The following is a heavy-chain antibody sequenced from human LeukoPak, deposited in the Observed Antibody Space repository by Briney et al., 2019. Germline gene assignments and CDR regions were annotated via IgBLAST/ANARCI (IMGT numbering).Heavy chain of an antibody. J-gene: IGHJ4*02. V-gene: IGHV3-23*01. D-gene: IGHD6-19*01. Sequence: AGGSLRLSCAASGFTFSSYAMSWVRQAPGKGLEWASAISGSGGSTYYADSVKGRFTISRDNAKNSLYLQVSSLRAEDTAVYYCAKDARRTSGWYFFDYWGQGSLVTVSS. CDR3: AKDARRTSGWYFFDY. CDR2: ISGSGGST. CDR1: GFTFSSYA.